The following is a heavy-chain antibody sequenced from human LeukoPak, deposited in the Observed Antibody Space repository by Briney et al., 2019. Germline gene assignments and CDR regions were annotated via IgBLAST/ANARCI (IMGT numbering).Heavy chain of an antibody. V-gene: IGHV3-23*01. CDR3: AKDHGYYLGYFDY. CDR2: ISGSGGST. Sequence: PGGSLRPSCAASGFTFSSYAMSWVRQAPGKGLEWVSAISGSGGSTYYADSVKGRFTISRDNSKNTLYLQMNSLRAEDTAVYYCAKDHGYYLGYFDYWGQGTLVTVSS. CDR1: GFTFSSYA. D-gene: IGHD3-22*01. J-gene: IGHJ4*02.